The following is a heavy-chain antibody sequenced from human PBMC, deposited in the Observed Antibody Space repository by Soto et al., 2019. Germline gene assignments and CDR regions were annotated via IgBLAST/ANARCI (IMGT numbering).Heavy chain of an antibody. V-gene: IGHV3-23*01. Sequence: EVQLLESGGALVQPGGSLRLSCAASGFTFNYYAMNWVRQAPEKGLEWVAAITGSGANTYHADAMKGRFTISRDNSKNTLYLQMNSLRAEDTAVYYCEKVGFSEDSWGQGTLVTVSS. CDR2: ITGSGANT. D-gene: IGHD3-3*01. CDR3: EKVGFSEDS. J-gene: IGHJ4*02. CDR1: GFTFNYYA.